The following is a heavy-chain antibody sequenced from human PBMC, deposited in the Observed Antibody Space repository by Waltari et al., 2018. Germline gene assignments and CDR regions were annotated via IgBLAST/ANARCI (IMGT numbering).Heavy chain of an antibody. V-gene: IGHV4-39*01. CDR1: GDSINRTKYY. Sequence: QLQLQESGPGLVKPSETLSLTCSVPGDSINRTKYYLAWIRQPPGKGLESIGSIFYSGSTYHNPSLKSRVTMSVDTSRNEFYLKLKSVTAADTATYYCARLTVVGATRWFEPWGQGTQVSVSS. J-gene: IGHJ5*02. D-gene: IGHD1-26*01. CDR2: IFYSGST. CDR3: ARLTVVGATRWFEP.